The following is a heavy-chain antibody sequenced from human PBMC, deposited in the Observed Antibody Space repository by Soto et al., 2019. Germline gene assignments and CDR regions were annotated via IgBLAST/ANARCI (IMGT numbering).Heavy chain of an antibody. CDR3: ARRLRSVIDYYYYMDV. Sequence: PSETLSLTCAVYGGSFSGYYWSWIRQPPGKWLEWIGEINHSGSTNYNPSLKSRVTISVDTSKNQFSLKLSSVTAADTAVYYCARRLRSVIDYYYYMDVWGKGTTVTVSS. CDR1: GGSFSGYY. J-gene: IGHJ6*03. D-gene: IGHD4-17*01. V-gene: IGHV4-34*01. CDR2: INHSGST.